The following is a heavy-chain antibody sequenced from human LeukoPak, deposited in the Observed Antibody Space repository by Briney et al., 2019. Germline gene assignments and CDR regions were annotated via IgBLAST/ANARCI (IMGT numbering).Heavy chain of an antibody. CDR2: MNPNSGNT. CDR3: ARVAKAQLVLCDI. D-gene: IGHD6-13*01. CDR1: GYTFTSYD. Sequence: ASVKVSCKASGYTFTSYDINWVRQATGQGLEWMGWMNPNSGNTGYAQKFQGRVTMTRNTSISTAYVELSSLRSEDTAVYYCARVAKAQLVLCDIWGQGTMVTVSS. J-gene: IGHJ3*02. V-gene: IGHV1-8*01.